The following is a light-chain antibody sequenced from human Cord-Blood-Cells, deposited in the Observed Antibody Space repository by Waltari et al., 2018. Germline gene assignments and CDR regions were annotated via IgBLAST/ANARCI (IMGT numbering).Light chain of an antibody. V-gene: IGLV2-8*01. CDR3: SSYAGSNNFV. CDR2: EVS. Sequence: QSALTQPASASGSPGQSVTISCTGTSSDVGGYNYVSWYQQHPGKAAKLMIYEVSKRPSGVPDRFAGSKSVNTASLTVSGLKAEDEADYYCSSYAGSNNFVFGTGTKVTVL. J-gene: IGLJ1*01. CDR1: SSDVGGYNY.